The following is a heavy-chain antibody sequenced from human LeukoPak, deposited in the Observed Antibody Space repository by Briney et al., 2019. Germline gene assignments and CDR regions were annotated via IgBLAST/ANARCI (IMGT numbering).Heavy chain of an antibody. J-gene: IGHJ4*02. V-gene: IGHV4-39*01. CDR2: IFYSGST. CDR1: GGSIITTSSF. Sequence: PSETLSLTCTVSGGSIITTSSFWGWIRQPPGKGLDWIGSIFYSGSTNYTPSLKSRITISVDTSKNQFSLKLSSVTAADTAVYYCARLSRQWDLLKFFDSWGQGTLVTVSS. CDR3: ARLSRQWDLLKFFDS. D-gene: IGHD1-26*01.